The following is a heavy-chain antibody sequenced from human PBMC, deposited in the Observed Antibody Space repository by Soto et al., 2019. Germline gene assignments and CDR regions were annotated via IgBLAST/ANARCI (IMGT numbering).Heavy chain of an antibody. D-gene: IGHD1-26*01. CDR1: GYTFTSYG. V-gene: IGHV1-18*04. J-gene: IGHJ6*02. CDR3: AREHHYGGSSYGMDV. CDR2: ISIYHGNT. Sequence: QVHLVQSGAEVRKPGASVEVSCKASGYTFTSYGVSWVRQAPGQGLEWMGWISIYHGNTIYAQKFQGRVTMSTHTSTNIAYMQLRSLRSDDTAVYYCAREHHYGGSSYGMDVWGQGTTVTVSS.